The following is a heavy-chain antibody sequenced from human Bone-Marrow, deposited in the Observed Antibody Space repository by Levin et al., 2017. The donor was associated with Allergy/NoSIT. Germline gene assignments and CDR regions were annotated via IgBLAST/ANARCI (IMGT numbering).Heavy chain of an antibody. J-gene: IGHJ4*02. Sequence: GESLKISCKASGYTFTSYYIHWVRQAPGQGLEWMGIINPSGGSTSYAQKFQGRVTMTKDTSTNTVYMKLSSLRSEDTAVYYCARPRDILTSYYVYWGQGTLVTVSS. CDR2: INPSGGST. CDR3: ARPRDILTSYYVY. V-gene: IGHV1-46*01. D-gene: IGHD3-9*01. CDR1: GYTFTSYY.